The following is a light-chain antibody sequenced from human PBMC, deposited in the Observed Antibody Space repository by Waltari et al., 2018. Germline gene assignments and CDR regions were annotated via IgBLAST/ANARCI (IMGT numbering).Light chain of an antibody. J-gene: IGKJ4*01. CDR1: QSVLYGPNMKNY. Sequence: DIVMTQSPDSLTVSLGERATIDCKSSQSVLYGPNMKNYIAWYQLKSWQPPNVLISWASTRESGLPDRFSGSESGTEFTLTISDLQAEDVAVYYCQEYYTDSLTFGGGTKVEIK. V-gene: IGKV4-1*01. CDR3: QEYYTDSLT. CDR2: WAS.